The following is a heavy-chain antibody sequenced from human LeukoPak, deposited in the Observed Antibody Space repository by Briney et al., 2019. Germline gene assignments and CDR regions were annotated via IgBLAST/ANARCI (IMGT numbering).Heavy chain of an antibody. D-gene: IGHD6-6*01. Sequence: ASVKVSCKASGYTFTSYYMHWVRQAPGQGLEWMGIINPSGGSTSYARKFQGRVTMTRDTSTSTVYMELSSLRSEDTAVYYCARRIAAREGFDYWGQGTLVTVSS. CDR2: INPSGGST. CDR3: ARRIAAREGFDY. CDR1: GYTFTSYY. J-gene: IGHJ4*02. V-gene: IGHV1-46*01.